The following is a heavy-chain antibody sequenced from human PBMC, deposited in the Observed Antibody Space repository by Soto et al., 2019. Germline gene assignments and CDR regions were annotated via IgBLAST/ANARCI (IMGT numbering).Heavy chain of an antibody. CDR1: GFTFTNYA. CDR2: ISGGGGSI. D-gene: IGHD2-8*01. Sequence: QAGGSLRLSCVSSGFTFTNYAMNWGRHAPGKGVEWVAGISGGGGSISHSGSVKGRFTSSRDNSKITMYLQMNSVRAEDTAVYYCAKDLMAAHGDYYAYWGQGTLVTVSS. J-gene: IGHJ4*02. CDR3: AKDLMAAHGDYYAY. V-gene: IGHV3-23*01.